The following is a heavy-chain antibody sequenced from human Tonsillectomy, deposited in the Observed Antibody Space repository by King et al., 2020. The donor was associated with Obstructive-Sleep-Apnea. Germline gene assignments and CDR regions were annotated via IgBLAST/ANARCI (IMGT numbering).Heavy chain of an antibody. J-gene: IGHJ3*02. D-gene: IGHD3-10*01. V-gene: IGHV3-30-3*01. Sequence: QLVQSGGGVVQPGRSLRLSCAACGFTFSSYAMHWVRQAPGKGLEWVAVISYDGSKKYYADSVKGRFTISRDNSKNTLYLQMSSLRAEDTAVYYCARVFDPMVRGVILHAFDIWGQGTMFTVSS. CDR1: GFTFSSYA. CDR3: ARVFDPMVRGVILHAFDI. CDR2: ISYDGSKK.